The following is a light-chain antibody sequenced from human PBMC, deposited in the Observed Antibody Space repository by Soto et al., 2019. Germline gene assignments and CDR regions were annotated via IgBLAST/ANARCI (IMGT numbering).Light chain of an antibody. CDR3: QQRYNWPNT. J-gene: IGKJ2*01. V-gene: IGKV3-11*01. Sequence: EIVLTQSPATLSLSPGERATLSCRASQSVTNNLAWYQQKPGQAPRILIYETSKRAAGVPARFSGSGFGTDFALTITSLEPDDFAVYYCQQRYNWPNTFGQGAKLEIK. CDR1: QSVTNN. CDR2: ETS.